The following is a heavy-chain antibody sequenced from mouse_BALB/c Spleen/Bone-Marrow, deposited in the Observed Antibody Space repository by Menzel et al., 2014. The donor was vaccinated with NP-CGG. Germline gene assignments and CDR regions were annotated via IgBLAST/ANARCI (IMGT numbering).Heavy chain of an antibody. J-gene: IGHJ2*01. V-gene: IGHV5-17*02. CDR1: GFTFSSFG. Sequence: EVQVVESGGGLVQPGGSRKLSCAASGFTFSSFGMHWVRQAPEKGLEWVAYISSSSSTIYYGDTVMGRFTISRDNPKNTLFLQMTGLRSEDTATYYCVRSGSSSGYFDYWGQGTTLTVSS. D-gene: IGHD1-1*01. CDR3: VRSGSSSGYFDY. CDR2: ISSSSSTI.